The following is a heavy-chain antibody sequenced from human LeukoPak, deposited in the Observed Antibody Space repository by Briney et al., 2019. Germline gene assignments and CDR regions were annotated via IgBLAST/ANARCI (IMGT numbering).Heavy chain of an antibody. D-gene: IGHD4-23*01. Sequence: PSETLSLTCTVSGGSISSSSYYWGWIRQPPGKGLEWIGSIYYSGSTNYNPSLKSRVTISVDTSKNQFSLKLSSVTAADTAVYYCARAVVRGDNWFDPWGQGTLVTVSS. CDR3: ARAVVRGDNWFDP. V-gene: IGHV4-39*07. CDR1: GGSISSSSYY. CDR2: IYYSGST. J-gene: IGHJ5*02.